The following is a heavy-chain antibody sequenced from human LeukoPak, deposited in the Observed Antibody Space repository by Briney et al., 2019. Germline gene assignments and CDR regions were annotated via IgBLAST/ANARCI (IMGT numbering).Heavy chain of an antibody. V-gene: IGHV4-59*12. Sequence: SETLSLTCTVSGGSISSYYWSWIRQPPGKGLEWIGYIYYSGSTNYNPSLKSRVTMSVDTSKNQFSLKLSSVTAADTAVYYCARTPGTAMGYYYYGMDVWGQGTTVTVSS. J-gene: IGHJ6*02. D-gene: IGHD5-18*01. CDR1: GGSISSYY. CDR2: IYYSGST. CDR3: ARTPGTAMGYYYYGMDV.